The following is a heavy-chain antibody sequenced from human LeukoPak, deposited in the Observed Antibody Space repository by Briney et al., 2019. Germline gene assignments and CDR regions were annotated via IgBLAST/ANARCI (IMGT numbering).Heavy chain of an antibody. D-gene: IGHD3-22*01. CDR1: GFTYSTYE. J-gene: IGHJ3*02. V-gene: IGHV3-48*03. CDR3: AKEFIPESSGFDAFDI. Sequence: GGSLRLSCAASGFTYSTYEMDWVRQAPGKGLEWVSCISSSGSTIYYADSVRGRFTISRDNAKNSLYLQMNSLRAEDTAVYYCAKEFIPESSGFDAFDIWGQGTMVTVSS. CDR2: ISSSGSTI.